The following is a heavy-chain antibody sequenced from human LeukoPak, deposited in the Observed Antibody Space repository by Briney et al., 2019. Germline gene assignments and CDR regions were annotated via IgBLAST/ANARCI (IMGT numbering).Heavy chain of an antibody. V-gene: IGHV3-23*01. CDR2: ISGSGGST. CDR1: GFTFSSYA. J-gene: IGHJ4*02. Sequence: GGSLRLSCAASGFTFSSYAMSWVRQAPGKGLEWVSAISGSGGSTYYADSVRGRFTISRDNSKNMLYLQMNSLRAEDTAVYYCAKARLRYFDWLLPEYYFDYWGQGTLVIVSS. CDR3: AKARLRYFDWLLPEYYFDY. D-gene: IGHD3-9*01.